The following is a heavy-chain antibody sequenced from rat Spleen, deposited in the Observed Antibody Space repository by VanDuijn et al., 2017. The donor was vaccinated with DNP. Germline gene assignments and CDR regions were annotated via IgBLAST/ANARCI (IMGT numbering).Heavy chain of an antibody. V-gene: IGHV5-7*01. CDR1: GFTFSDYN. Sequence: EVQLVESGGGLVQPGRSLKLSCAASGFTFSDYNMAWVRQAPKRGLGWVATITYNGGSTYYRDSVKGRFTITRDNAKNTLFLQMDSLRSEDTATYFCARGGGAGYYFDYWGQGVMVTVSS. J-gene: IGHJ2*01. CDR2: ITYNGGST. D-gene: IGHD1-11*01. CDR3: ARGGGAGYYFDY.